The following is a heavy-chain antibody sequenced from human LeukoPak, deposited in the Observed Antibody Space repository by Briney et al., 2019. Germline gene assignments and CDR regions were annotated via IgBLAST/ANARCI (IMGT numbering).Heavy chain of an antibody. D-gene: IGHD3-16*01. Sequence: PGGSLRLSCAASGFTFSGYEMNWVRQAPEKGLEWVSYISSSGSTIYYADSVKGRFTISRDNAMKSLYLQMNSLRVEDTAAYYCARRGSTAAFDNWGQGTLVTVSS. CDR1: GFTFSGYE. J-gene: IGHJ4*02. V-gene: IGHV3-48*03. CDR3: ARRGSTAAFDN. CDR2: ISSSGSTI.